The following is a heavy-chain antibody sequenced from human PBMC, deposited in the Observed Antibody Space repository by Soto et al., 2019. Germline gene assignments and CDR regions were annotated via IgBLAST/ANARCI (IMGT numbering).Heavy chain of an antibody. CDR1: GYTFTSYG. Sequence: ASVKVSCKASGYTFTSYGISWVRQAPGQGLEWMGWISAYNGNTNYAQKLQGRVTMTTDTSTSTAYMELRSLRSDGTAVYYCARSCSSTSCYPYYYYMDVWGKGTTVTVSS. V-gene: IGHV1-18*01. J-gene: IGHJ6*03. CDR2: ISAYNGNT. D-gene: IGHD2-2*01. CDR3: ARSCSSTSCYPYYYYMDV.